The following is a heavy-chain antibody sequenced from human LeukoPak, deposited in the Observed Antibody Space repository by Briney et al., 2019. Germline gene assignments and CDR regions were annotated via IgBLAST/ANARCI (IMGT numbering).Heavy chain of an antibody. CDR3: ARHVVCSSTSCYRYYYGMDV. J-gene: IGHJ6*02. CDR1: GYSFTSYW. D-gene: IGHD2-2*01. V-gene: IGHV5-51*01. CDR2: IYTGDSDT. Sequence: GESLKISCKGSGYSFTSYWIGWVREMPGKGLELMGIIYTGDSDTRYSPSFQGQVTISADKSISTAYLQWSSLKASDTAMYYCARHVVCSSTSCYRYYYGMDVWGQGTTVTVSS.